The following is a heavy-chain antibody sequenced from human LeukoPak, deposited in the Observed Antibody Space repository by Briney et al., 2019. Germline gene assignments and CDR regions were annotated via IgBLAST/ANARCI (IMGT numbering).Heavy chain of an antibody. V-gene: IGHV3-23*01. J-gene: IGHJ4*02. CDR1: GFTFSTYG. CDR3: AKEAQGCSITSCYFDS. CDR2: NSGGSS. D-gene: IGHD2-2*01. Sequence: GGSLRLSCAASGFTFSTYGVYWVRQAPGKGLEWVSSNSGGSSYYADSVKGRFTISRDNSKNTLYLQMNSLRAEDTAVYYCAKEAQGCSITSCYFDSWGQGTLVTVSS.